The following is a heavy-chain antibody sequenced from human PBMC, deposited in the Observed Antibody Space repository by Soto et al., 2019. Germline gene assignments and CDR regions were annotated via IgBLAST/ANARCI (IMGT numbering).Heavy chain of an antibody. V-gene: IGHV5-10-1*01. D-gene: IGHD5-12*01. Sequence: PXESLKISCKGSGYSFTSYGSSWVRQMPGKGLEWMGRIDPSDSYTNYSPSFQGHVTISADKSISTAYLQWSSLKASDTAMYYCARRGYSVQYGMDVWGQGTTVTVSS. J-gene: IGHJ6*02. CDR1: GYSFTSYG. CDR2: IDPSDSYT. CDR3: ARRGYSVQYGMDV.